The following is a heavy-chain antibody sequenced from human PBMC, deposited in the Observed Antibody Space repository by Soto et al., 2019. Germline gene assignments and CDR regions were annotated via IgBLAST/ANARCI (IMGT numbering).Heavy chain of an antibody. D-gene: IGHD2-8*02. V-gene: IGHV1-2*02. J-gene: IGHJ4*02. CDR1: GYRFINFY. CDR2: INPKNDDT. CDR3: ARDDTGANFGS. Sequence: QVQLVQSGAEVKKPGASVRVSCKAFGYRFINFYLHWVRQAPGQGLEWMGWINPKNDDTNYAQKFQGRFTMTRDTSISVAHMELSGLNSGDTAVYYCARDDTGANFGSWGQGTLVTV.